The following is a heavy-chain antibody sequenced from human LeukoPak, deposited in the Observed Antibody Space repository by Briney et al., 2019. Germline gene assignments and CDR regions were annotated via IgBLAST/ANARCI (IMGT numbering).Heavy chain of an antibody. D-gene: IGHD2-15*01. CDR1: GYTFTGYY. CDR2: INPNSGGT. J-gene: IGHJ4*02. V-gene: IGHV1-2*02. Sequence: ASVKVSCKASGYTFTGYYMHWVRQAPGQGLEWMGWINPNSGGTNYAQKFQGRVTMTRDTSISTAYMELSRLRSDDTAVYYCARPVSGYCSGDICPYYFDYWGQGTLVTVSS. CDR3: ARPVSGYCSGDICPYYFDY.